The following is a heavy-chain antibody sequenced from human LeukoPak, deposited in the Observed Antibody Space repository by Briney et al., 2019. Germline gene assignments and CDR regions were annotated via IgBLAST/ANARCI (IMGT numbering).Heavy chain of an antibody. D-gene: IGHD5-18*01. J-gene: IGHJ4*02. CDR2: ISSSSSYI. CDR3: ARGGIGRGGWIQLWLEGLFDY. CDR1: GFTFSSYS. V-gene: IGHV3-21*01. Sequence: SGGSLRLSCAASGFTFSSYSMNWVRQAPGKGLEWVSSISSSSSYIYYADSVKGRFTISRDNAKNSLYLQMNSLRAEDTAVYYCARGGIGRGGWIQLWLEGLFDYWGQGTLVTVSS.